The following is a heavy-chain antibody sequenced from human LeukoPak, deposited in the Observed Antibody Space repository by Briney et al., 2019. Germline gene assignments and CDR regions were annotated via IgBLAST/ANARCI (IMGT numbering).Heavy chain of an antibody. D-gene: IGHD3-10*01. CDR2: INHSGST. V-gene: IGHV4-34*01. CDR3: ARAPVGRPYYYGSGSYYKKYYYYYMDV. CDR1: GGFFSGYY. J-gene: IGHJ6*03. Sequence: SETLSLTCAVYGGFFSGYYWSWIRQPPGKGLEWIGEINHSGSTNYNPSLKSRVTISVDTSKNQFSLKLSSVTAADTAVYYCARAPVGRPYYYGSGSYYKKYYYYYMDVWGKGTTVTVSS.